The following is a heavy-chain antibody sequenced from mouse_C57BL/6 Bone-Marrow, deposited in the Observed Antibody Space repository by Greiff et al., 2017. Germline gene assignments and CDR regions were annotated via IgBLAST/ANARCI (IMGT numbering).Heavy chain of an antibody. V-gene: IGHV1-7*01. J-gene: IGHJ4*01. CDR1: GYTFTSYW. CDR3: ARYPNWDGGDYAMDY. Sequence: VQLQQSGAELAKPGASVKLSCKASGYTFTSYWMHWVKQRPGQGLEWIGYINPISGYTTYNQKFKDKATLTADNSSSTASMQLSSLTYEESAVYYCARYPNWDGGDYAMDYWGQGTSVTVSS. D-gene: IGHD4-1*02. CDR2: INPISGYT.